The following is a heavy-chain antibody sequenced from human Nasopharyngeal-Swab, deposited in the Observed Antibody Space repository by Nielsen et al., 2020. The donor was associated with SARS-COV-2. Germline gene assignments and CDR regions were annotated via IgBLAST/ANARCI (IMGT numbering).Heavy chain of an antibody. V-gene: IGHV4-34*01. CDR1: GGSFRGYY. J-gene: IGHJ3*02. CDR2: INHSGST. D-gene: IGHD2-15*01. Sequence: SETLSLTCAVYGGSFRGYYWSWIRQPPGKGLEWIGEINHSGSTNYNPSLKSRVTISVDTSKNQFSLKLSSVTAADTAVYYCAALKYCSGGSCYSFHTVGAFDIWGQGTMVTVSS. CDR3: AALKYCSGGSCYSFHTVGAFDI.